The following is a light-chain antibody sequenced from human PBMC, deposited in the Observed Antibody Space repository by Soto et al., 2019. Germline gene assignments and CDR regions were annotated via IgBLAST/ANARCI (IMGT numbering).Light chain of an antibody. V-gene: IGKV1-5*01. J-gene: IGKJ1*01. CDR1: QTINNC. Sequence: DIHMTQSPSTRSASVLDTGTSTFRASQTINNCLAWYQQKPGKAPKLLISDASSLEPGVPSRFSGSGSGTEFTLSINSLQPDDFATYYCQQCYIYWTFGQGTKVDIK. CDR2: DAS. CDR3: QQCYIYWT.